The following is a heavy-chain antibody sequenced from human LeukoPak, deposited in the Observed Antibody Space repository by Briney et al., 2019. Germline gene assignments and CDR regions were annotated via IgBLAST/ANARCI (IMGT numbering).Heavy chain of an antibody. D-gene: IGHD3-3*01. Sequence: PGGSLRLSCVASGFTFSSYAMHWVRQAPGKGLEWVAVISYDGSNKYYADSVKGRFTISRDNSKNTLYLQMNSLRAEDTAVYYCAKTGEPPTSYDFWSGYYLAYYFDYWGQGTLVTVSS. CDR3: AKTGEPPTSYDFWSGYYLAYYFDY. J-gene: IGHJ4*02. V-gene: IGHV3-30-3*02. CDR1: GFTFSSYA. CDR2: ISYDGSNK.